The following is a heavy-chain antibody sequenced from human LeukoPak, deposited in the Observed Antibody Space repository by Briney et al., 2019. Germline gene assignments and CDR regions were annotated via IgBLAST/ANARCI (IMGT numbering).Heavy chain of an antibody. Sequence: ASVKVSCTASRYTFTSYDINWVREAAGHGPEWMGWMNPNTGRTCYAQTFKGRFTMTRDTSMNTAYMELTNLRSEDTAIYYCARLSQTPDYYTLGGYYYLGYWGQGTPVTVSS. D-gene: IGHD3-10*01. CDR2: MNPNTGRT. V-gene: IGHV1-8*01. J-gene: IGHJ4*02. CDR3: ARLSQTPDYYTLGGYYYLGY. CDR1: RYTFTSYD.